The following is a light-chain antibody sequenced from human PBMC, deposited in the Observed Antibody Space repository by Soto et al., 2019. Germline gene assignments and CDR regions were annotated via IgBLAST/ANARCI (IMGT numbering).Light chain of an antibody. V-gene: IGLV2-14*01. J-gene: IGLJ2*01. CDR1: SSDVGGYNY. Sequence: QSVLTQPASVSGSPGQSITISCTGTSSDVGGYNYVSWYQQHPGTAPKLMIYDVNNRPSGVSNRFSGSKSGNTASLTISGLQAEDEADYYCSSYTSSSTLVVFGGGTKVTVL. CDR3: SSYTSSSTLVV. CDR2: DVN.